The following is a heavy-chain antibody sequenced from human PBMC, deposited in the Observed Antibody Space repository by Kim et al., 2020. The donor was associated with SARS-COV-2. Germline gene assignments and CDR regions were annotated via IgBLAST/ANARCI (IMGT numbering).Heavy chain of an antibody. J-gene: IGHJ5*02. Sequence: GGSLRLSCAASGFTFSSYAMSWVRQAPGKGLEWVSAISGSGGSTYYADSVKGRFTISRDNSKNTLYLQMNSLRAEDTAVHYCAKDPVKYSSSWSTTQNWFAPWGQGTLGTVSS. CDR2: ISGSGGST. CDR1: GFTFSSYA. CDR3: AKDPVKYSSSWSTTQNWFAP. D-gene: IGHD6-13*01. V-gene: IGHV3-23*01.